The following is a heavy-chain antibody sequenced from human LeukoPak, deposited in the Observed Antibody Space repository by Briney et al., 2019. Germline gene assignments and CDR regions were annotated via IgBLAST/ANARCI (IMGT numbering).Heavy chain of an antibody. CDR3: AKVNLGSSWSLGAFDI. CDR2: ISGSGGST. J-gene: IGHJ3*02. CDR1: GFTFSSYA. V-gene: IGHV3-23*01. D-gene: IGHD6-13*01. Sequence: GGSLRLFCAASGFTFSSYAMSWVRQAPGKGLEWVSAISGSGGSTYYADSVKGRFTISRDNSKNTLYLQMNSLRAEDTAVYYCAKVNLGSSWSLGAFDIWGQGTMVTVSS.